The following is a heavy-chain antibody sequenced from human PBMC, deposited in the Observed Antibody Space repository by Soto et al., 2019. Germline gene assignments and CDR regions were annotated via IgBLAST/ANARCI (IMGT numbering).Heavy chain of an antibody. CDR2: ISGSGGST. CDR1: GFTFSSYA. J-gene: IGHJ4*02. V-gene: IGHV3-23*01. CDR3: AKGRDGIAARPESGDY. D-gene: IGHD6-6*01. Sequence: GSLRLSCAASGFTFSSYAMSWVRQAPGKGLEWVSAISGSGGSTYYADSVKGRFTISRDNSKNTLYLQMNSLRAEDTAVYYCAKGRDGIAARPESGDYWGQGTLVTVSS.